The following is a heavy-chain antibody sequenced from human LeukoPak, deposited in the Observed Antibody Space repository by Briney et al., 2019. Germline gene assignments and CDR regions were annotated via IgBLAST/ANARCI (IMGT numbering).Heavy chain of an antibody. CDR2: IWYDGSNK. CDR3: ASTSGWYEPIDY. J-gene: IGHJ4*02. CDR1: GXTFSSYG. V-gene: IGHV3-33*01. D-gene: IGHD6-19*01. Sequence: PGGSLRLSCAASGXTFSSYGMRWVRQAPGKGLEWVAVIWYDGSNKYYADSVKGRFTISRDNSKNTLYLQMNSLRAEDTAVYYCASTSGWYEPIDYWGQGTLVTVSS.